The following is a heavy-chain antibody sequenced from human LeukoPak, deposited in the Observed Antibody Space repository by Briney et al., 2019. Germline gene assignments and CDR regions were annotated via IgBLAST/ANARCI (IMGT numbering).Heavy chain of an antibody. D-gene: IGHD4-23*01. V-gene: IGHV1-2*02. J-gene: IGHJ4*02. Sequence: GASVKVSCKASGYTFTGHYMHWVRQAPGQGLEWMGWINPNSGGINYAQKFQGRVTMTRDTSISAAYMELSRLRSDDTAVYYCARDSGYGGNSIDYWGQGTLVTVSS. CDR3: ARDSGYGGNSIDY. CDR2: INPNSGGI. CDR1: GYTFTGHY.